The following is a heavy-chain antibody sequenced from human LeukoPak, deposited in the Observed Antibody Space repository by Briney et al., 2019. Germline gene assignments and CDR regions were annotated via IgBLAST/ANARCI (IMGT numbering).Heavy chain of an antibody. V-gene: IGHV3-73*01. J-gene: IGHJ4*02. CDR2: IRINDNSDAT. CDR3: TRRRGGGEFDY. CDR1: GFIFIGSA. D-gene: IGHD3-10*01. Sequence: GGSLRLSCPASGFIFIGSAMHGVGQASGRGRDGVGGIRINDNSDATAYGPSVRGRFTISRDDSKNTTYLQMNSLKIEDTAVYYCTRRRGGGEFDYWGQGTLVTVSS.